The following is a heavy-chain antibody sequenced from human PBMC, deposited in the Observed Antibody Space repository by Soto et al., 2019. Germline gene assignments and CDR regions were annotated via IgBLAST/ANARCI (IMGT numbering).Heavy chain of an antibody. J-gene: IGHJ5*02. CDR2: IIPIFGTA. CDR3: ANDFWSGPGNWFDP. Sequence: SVKVSCKASGGTFSSYAISWVRQAPGQGLEWMGGIIPIFGTANYAQKFQGRVTITADESTSTAYMELSSLRSEDTAVYYCANDFWSGPGNWFDPWGQGTQVTVSS. D-gene: IGHD3-3*01. V-gene: IGHV1-69*13. CDR1: GGTFSSYA.